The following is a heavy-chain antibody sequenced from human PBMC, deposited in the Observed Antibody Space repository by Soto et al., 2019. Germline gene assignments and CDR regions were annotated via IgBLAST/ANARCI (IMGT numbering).Heavy chain of an antibody. J-gene: IGHJ6*02. CDR3: ARRVGGSGSFGALKYYYSYGMDV. CDR1: GFTFSSYA. V-gene: IGHV3-64*01. D-gene: IGHD3-10*01. Sequence: GGSLRLSCAASGFTFSSYAMHWVRQAPGKGLEYVSAISSNGGSTYYANSVKGRFTISRDNSKNTLYLQMGSLRAEDMAVYYCARRVGGSGSFGALKYYYSYGMDVWGQGTTVTVSS. CDR2: ISSNGGST.